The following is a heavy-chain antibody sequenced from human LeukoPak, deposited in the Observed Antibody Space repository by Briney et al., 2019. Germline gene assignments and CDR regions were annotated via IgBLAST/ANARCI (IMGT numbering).Heavy chain of an antibody. D-gene: IGHD3-22*01. V-gene: IGHV3-23*01. Sequence: PGGSLRLSCAASEFTFSSYAMTWARQAPGKGLEWVSGISAGGGTTYYADSVKGRFSISRDNSKKTVYLQMNSLRAEDTAVYYCATDEGYSTGYYGVDSWGQGTLVTVSS. J-gene: IGHJ4*02. CDR1: EFTFSSYA. CDR2: ISAGGGTT. CDR3: ATDEGYSTGYYGVDS.